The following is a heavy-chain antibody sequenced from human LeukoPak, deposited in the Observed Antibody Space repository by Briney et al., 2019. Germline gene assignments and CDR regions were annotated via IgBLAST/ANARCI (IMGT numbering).Heavy chain of an antibody. CDR3: ARVTNWGADY. V-gene: IGHV3-74*01. D-gene: IGHD7-27*01. CDR2: INTDGRTT. Sequence: GGSLRLSCAASGFTSSDYWIHWVRQAPGKGLVWVSRINTDGRTTNYADSVKGRFAISRDNAKNTLYLQMNSLRAEDTAVYYCARVTNWGADYWGQGTLVTVSS. CDR1: GFTSSDYW. J-gene: IGHJ4*02.